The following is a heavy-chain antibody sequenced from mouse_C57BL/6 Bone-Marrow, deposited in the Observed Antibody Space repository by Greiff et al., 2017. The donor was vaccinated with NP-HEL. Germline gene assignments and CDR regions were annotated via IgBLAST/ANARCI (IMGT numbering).Heavy chain of an antibody. J-gene: IGHJ4*01. V-gene: IGHV1-69*01. CDR2: IDPSDSYT. CDR1: GYTFTSYW. Sequence: VQLQQPGAELVMPGASVKLSCKASGYTFTSYWMHWVKQRPGQGLEWIGEIDPSDSYTNYNQKVKGKSTLTVDKSSSTAYMQLSSLTSEDSAVYYCARDGYDYDGPYWYAMDYWGQGTSVTVSS. CDR3: ARDGYDYDGPYWYAMDY. D-gene: IGHD2-4*01.